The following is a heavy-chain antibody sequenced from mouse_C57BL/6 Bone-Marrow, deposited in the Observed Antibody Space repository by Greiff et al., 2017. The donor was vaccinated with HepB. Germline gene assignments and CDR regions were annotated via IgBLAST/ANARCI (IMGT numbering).Heavy chain of an antibody. CDR1: GYTFTSYW. J-gene: IGHJ1*03. V-gene: IGHV1-69*01. Sequence: QVQLKQPGAELVMPGASVKLSCKASGYTFTSYWMHWVKQRPGQGLEWIGEIDPSDSYTNYNQKFKGKSTLTVDKSSSTAYMKLSSLTSEDSAVYYWARYEAVVATDWYFDVWGTGTTVTVSS. CDR2: IDPSDSYT. D-gene: IGHD1-1*01. CDR3: ARYEAVVATDWYFDV.